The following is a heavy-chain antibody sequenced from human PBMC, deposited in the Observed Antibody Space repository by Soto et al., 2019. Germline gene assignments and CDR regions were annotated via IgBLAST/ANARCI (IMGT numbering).Heavy chain of an antibody. Sequence: EVQLVESGGGLVQPGGSLRLSCAASGFTFSSYEMNWVRQAPGKGLEWVSYISSSGSTIYYADSVKGRFTISRDNAKKSLYLQMNSLRAEDTAVYYCARDSLNTVVTNYYYYGMDVWGPGTTVTVSS. CDR3: ARDSLNTVVTNYYYYGMDV. D-gene: IGHD2-15*01. V-gene: IGHV3-48*03. CDR2: ISSSGSTI. J-gene: IGHJ6*02. CDR1: GFTFSSYE.